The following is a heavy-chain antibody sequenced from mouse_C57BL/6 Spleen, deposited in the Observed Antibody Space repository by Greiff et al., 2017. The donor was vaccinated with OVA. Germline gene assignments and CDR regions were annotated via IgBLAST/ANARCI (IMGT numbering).Heavy chain of an antibody. D-gene: IGHD3-1*01. CDR3: ARSGYGFDY. J-gene: IGHJ2*01. Sequence: VQLQQSGPELVKPGASVKISCKASGYSFTGYYMNWVKQSPEKSLEWIGEINPSTGGTTYNQKFKAKATLTVDKSSSTAYMQLKSLTSEDSAVYYCARSGYGFDYWGQGTTLTVSS. V-gene: IGHV1-42*01. CDR2: INPSTGGT. CDR1: GYSFTGYY.